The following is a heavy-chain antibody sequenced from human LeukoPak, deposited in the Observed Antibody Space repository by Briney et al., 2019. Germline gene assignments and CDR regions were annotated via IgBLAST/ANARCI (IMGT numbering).Heavy chain of an antibody. CDR3: ARDPSYGSGRPNWFDP. V-gene: IGHV1-18*01. CDR1: GYTFTSYG. J-gene: IGHJ5*02. Sequence: ASVKVSCKASGYTFTSYGISWVRQAPGQGLEWMGWISAYNGNTNYAQKLQGRVTMTTDTSTSTACMELRSLRSDDTAVYYCARDPSYGSGRPNWFDPWGQGTLVTVSS. D-gene: IGHD3-10*01. CDR2: ISAYNGNT.